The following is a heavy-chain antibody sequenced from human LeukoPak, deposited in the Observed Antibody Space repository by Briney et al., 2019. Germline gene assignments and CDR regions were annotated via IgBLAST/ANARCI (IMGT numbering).Heavy chain of an antibody. J-gene: IGHJ6*03. CDR3: ARGRGYCSGGSCYAFYYYYYMDV. Sequence: SETLSLTCAVYGGSFSGYYWSWIRQPPGKGLEWIGEINHSGSTNYNPSLKSRATISVDTSKNQFSLKLSSVTAADTAVYYCARGRGYCSGGSCYAFYYYYYMDVWGKGTTVTVSS. D-gene: IGHD2-15*01. V-gene: IGHV4-34*01. CDR2: INHSGST. CDR1: GGSFSGYY.